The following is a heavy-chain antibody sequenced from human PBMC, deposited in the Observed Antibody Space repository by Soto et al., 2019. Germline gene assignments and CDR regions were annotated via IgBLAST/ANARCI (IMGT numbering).Heavy chain of an antibody. D-gene: IGHD2-15*01. CDR3: ARGPRGLIVVMVAALWFDP. J-gene: IGHJ5*02. CDR2: MNPNSGNT. V-gene: IGHV1-8*01. CDR1: GYTFTSYD. Sequence: QVQLVQSGAEVKKPGASVKVSCKASGYTFTSYDINWVRQATGQGLEWMGWMNPNSGNTGYAQKFQGRVTMTRNTSISTAYMELSSLRSEDTAVYYCARGPRGLIVVMVAALWFDPWGQGTLVTVSS.